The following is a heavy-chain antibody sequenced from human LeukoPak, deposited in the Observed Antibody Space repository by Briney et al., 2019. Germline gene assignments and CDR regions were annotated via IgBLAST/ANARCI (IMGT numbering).Heavy chain of an antibody. J-gene: IGHJ3*02. CDR3: TRSTYDNSAYGTFDI. Sequence: GRSLRLSCAASGFTFSGSAMHWLRQASGKGLEWVSRIRSKANNYATAYAASVKGRFTISRDDSKNTAYLQMNSLKTEDTAVYYCTRSTYDNSAYGTFDIWGQGTMVTVSS. V-gene: IGHV3-73*01. CDR2: IRSKANNYAT. D-gene: IGHD3-22*01. CDR1: GFTFSGSA.